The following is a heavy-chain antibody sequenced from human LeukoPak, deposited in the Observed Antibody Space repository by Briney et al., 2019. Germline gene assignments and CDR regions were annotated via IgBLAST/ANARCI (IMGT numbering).Heavy chain of an antibody. Sequence: SQTLSLTCTVSGGCISSGSYYWSWIRQPAGKGLEWIGRIYTSGSTNYNPSLKSRVTISVDTSKNQFSLKLSSVTAADTAVYYCAREIVVVPAAIWFDPWGQGTLVTVSS. CDR1: GGCISSGSYY. CDR2: IYTSGST. D-gene: IGHD2-2*01. J-gene: IGHJ5*02. V-gene: IGHV4-61*02. CDR3: AREIVVVPAAIWFDP.